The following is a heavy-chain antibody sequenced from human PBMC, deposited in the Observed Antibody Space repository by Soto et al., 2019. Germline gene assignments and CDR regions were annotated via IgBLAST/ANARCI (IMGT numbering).Heavy chain of an antibody. D-gene: IGHD3-9*01. CDR1: GGSISSSSYY. CDR2: IYYSGST. J-gene: IGHJ5*02. Sequence: SETLSLTCTVSGGSISSSSYYWGWIRQPPGKGLEWIGSIYYSGSTYYNPSLKSRVTISVDTSKNQFSLKLSSMTAADTAVYYCASAYDILTGYYKVSNWFDPWGQGTPVTVSS. CDR3: ASAYDILTGYYKVSNWFDP. V-gene: IGHV4-39*01.